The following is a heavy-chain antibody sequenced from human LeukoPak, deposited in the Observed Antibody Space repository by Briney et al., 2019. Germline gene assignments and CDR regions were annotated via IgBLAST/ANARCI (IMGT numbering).Heavy chain of an antibody. J-gene: IGHJ4*02. D-gene: IGHD2-15*01. CDR2: IYYSGST. CDR1: GGSISSYY. CDR3: AREGGCSGGSCSAFDF. Sequence: SETLSLTCTVSGGSISSYYWSWIRQPPGKGLEWIGYIYYSGSTNYNPSLRSRVTISVDKSNNQFSLRLTSVTAADTAVYYCAREGGCSGGSCSAFDFWGQGTLVTVSS. V-gene: IGHV4-59*12.